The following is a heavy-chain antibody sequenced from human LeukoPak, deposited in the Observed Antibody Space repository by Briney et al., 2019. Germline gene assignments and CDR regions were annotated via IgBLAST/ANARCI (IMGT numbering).Heavy chain of an antibody. CDR2: IYYSGST. V-gene: IGHV4-39*07. Sequence: SETLSLTCTVSGGSISSSSYYWGWIRQPPGKGLEWIGSIYYSGSTYYNPSLKSRVTISVDTSKNQFSLKLSSVTAADTAVYYCASVGSYSDHWFDPWGQGTLVTVSS. D-gene: IGHD1-26*01. J-gene: IGHJ5*02. CDR1: GGSISSSSYY. CDR3: ASVGSYSDHWFDP.